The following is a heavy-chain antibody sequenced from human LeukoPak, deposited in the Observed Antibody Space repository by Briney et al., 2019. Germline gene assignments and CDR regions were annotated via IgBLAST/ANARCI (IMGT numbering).Heavy chain of an antibody. CDR2: ISSSSSYI. CDR1: GGSISSYS. J-gene: IGHJ5*02. V-gene: IGHV3-21*01. D-gene: IGHD2-2*02. CDR3: ARERNVNVVVPAAIPRGAFDP. Sequence: ETLSLTCIVSGGSISSYSWNWVRQAPGKGLEWVSSISSSSSYIYYADSVKGRFTISRDNAKNSLYLQMNSLRAEDTAVYYCARERNVNVVVPAAIPRGAFDPWGQGTLVTVSS.